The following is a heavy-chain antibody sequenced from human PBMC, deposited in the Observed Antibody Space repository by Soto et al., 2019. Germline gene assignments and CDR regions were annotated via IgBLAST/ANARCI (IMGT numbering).Heavy chain of an antibody. V-gene: IGHV4-59*08. CDR3: ARQMVRRFGETPGGMDV. CDR2: IYYSGST. CDR1: GGSISNYY. Sequence: SETLSLTCIVSGGSISNYYWSWIRQPPGKGLEWIGYIYYSGSTSYNPSLKSRVTISVDTSKNQFSLKLSSVTAADTAVYSCARQMVRRFGETPGGMDVWGQGTTVTVSS. D-gene: IGHD3-10*01. J-gene: IGHJ6*02.